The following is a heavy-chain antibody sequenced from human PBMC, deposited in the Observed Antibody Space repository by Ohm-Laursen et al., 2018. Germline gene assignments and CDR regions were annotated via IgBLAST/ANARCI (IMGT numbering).Heavy chain of an antibody. Sequence: SLRLSCAASGFTFSHYWMHWVRQAPGKGLEWVSSISSSSSYIYYTNSVKGRFTISRDNAKNSLYLQMNSLRAEDTAVYYCATVLTLGYWGQGTLVTVSS. CDR1: GFTFSHYW. J-gene: IGHJ4*02. V-gene: IGHV3-21*01. CDR2: ISSSSSYI. CDR3: ATVLTLGY. D-gene: IGHD2-8*01.